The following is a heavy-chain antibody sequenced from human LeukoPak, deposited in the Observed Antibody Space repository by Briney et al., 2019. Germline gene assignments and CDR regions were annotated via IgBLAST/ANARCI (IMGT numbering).Heavy chain of an antibody. CDR2: INHSGST. J-gene: IGHJ5*02. Sequence: PSETLSLTCAVYGGSFSGYYWSWIRQPPGKGLEWIGEINHSGSTNYNPSLKSRVTISVDTSKNQFSLKLSSVTAADTAVYYCARAPTVAASKPFDPWGQGTLVTVSP. D-gene: IGHD6-19*01. CDR1: GGSFSGYY. CDR3: ARAPTVAASKPFDP. V-gene: IGHV4-34*01.